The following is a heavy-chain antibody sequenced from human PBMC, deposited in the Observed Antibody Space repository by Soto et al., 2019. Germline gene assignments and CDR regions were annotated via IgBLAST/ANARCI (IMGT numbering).Heavy chain of an antibody. Sequence: QVQLQESGPGLVKPSQTLSLTCTVSGGSISSGDYFWSWIRQSPGKGLEWIGYISSIGSTYYNPSLKSRVSVSRDTSKNQFSLKLSSVTTTYTAVDYCARGLVIRPYYYHGMDVWGQGTTVTVSS. CDR1: GGSISSGDYF. D-gene: IGHD3-9*01. V-gene: IGHV4-30-4*01. CDR3: ARGLVIRPYYYHGMDV. CDR2: ISSIGST. J-gene: IGHJ6*02.